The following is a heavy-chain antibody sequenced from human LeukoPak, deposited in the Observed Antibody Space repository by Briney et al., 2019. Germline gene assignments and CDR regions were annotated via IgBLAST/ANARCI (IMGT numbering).Heavy chain of an antibody. CDR2: MNPNSGNT. J-gene: IGHJ6*03. CDR3: ARGFSSWYYYYYYMDV. V-gene: IGHV1-8*01. CDR1: GYTFTSYD. Sequence: ASVKVSCKASGYTFTSYDINWVRQATGQGLEWMGWMNPNSGNTGYTQKFQGRVTMTRNTSICTAYMELSSLRSEDTAVYYCARGFSSWYYYYYYMDVWGKGTTVTVSS. D-gene: IGHD6-13*01.